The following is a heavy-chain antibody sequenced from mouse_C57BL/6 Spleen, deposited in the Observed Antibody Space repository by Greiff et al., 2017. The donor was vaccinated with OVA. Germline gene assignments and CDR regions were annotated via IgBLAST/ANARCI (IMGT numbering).Heavy chain of an antibody. CDR1: GYTFTSYW. CDR2: IDPSDSET. D-gene: IGHD2-4*01. CDR3: ARGLYYDYAMDY. V-gene: IGHV1-52*01. J-gene: IGHJ4*01. Sequence: VQLQQPGAELVRPGSSVKLSCKASGYTFTSYWMHWVKQRPIQGLEWIGNIDPSDSETHYNQKFKDKATLTVDKSSSTAYMQLSSLTSEDSAVYYCARGLYYDYAMDYWGQGTSVTVSS.